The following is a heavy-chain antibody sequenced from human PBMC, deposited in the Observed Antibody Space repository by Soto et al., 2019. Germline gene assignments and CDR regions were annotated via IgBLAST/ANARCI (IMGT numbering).Heavy chain of an antibody. J-gene: IGHJ6*02. CDR2: IYYSGST. CDR1: GGSISSYY. D-gene: IGHD3-3*01. CDR3: ARIPYYDFWSGYRRAYYYYGMDV. Sequence: TSEPLSLACTVSGGSISSYYWSWIRQPPGKGLEWIGYIYYSGSTNYNPSLKSRVTISVDTSKNQFSLKLSSVTAADTAVYYCARIPYYDFWSGYRRAYYYYGMDVWGQGTTVTVSS. V-gene: IGHV4-59*01.